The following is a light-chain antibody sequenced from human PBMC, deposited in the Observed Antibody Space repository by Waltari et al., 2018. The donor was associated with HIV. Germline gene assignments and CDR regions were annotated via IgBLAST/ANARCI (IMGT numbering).Light chain of an antibody. CDR1: PSVLYSSNNENY. V-gene: IGKV4-1*01. CDR3: QQYYSPPGWT. CDR2: CAS. J-gene: IGKJ1*01. Sequence: DIVMTQSPDSLAVSLGERATINGKSSPSVLYSSNNENYLAWYQQKPGQPPKLLIYCASTRESGVPDRFSGSGSGTDFTLTISSLQAEDVAVYYCQQYYSPPGWTFGQGTKVEIK.